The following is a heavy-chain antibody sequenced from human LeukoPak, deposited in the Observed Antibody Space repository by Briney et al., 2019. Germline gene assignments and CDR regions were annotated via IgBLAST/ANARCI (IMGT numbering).Heavy chain of an antibody. CDR3: ARDNSVEDTAWWFDP. D-gene: IGHD4-23*01. J-gene: IGHJ5*02. V-gene: IGHV1-46*01. CDR2: INPSGGST. Sequence: ASVKVSCKASGYAFTSYYMHWVRQAPGQGLEWMGIINPSGGSTSYAQKFQGRVTMTRDMSTSTDYMELSSLRSEDTAVYYCARDNSVEDTAWWFDPWGQGTLVTVSS. CDR1: GYAFTSYY.